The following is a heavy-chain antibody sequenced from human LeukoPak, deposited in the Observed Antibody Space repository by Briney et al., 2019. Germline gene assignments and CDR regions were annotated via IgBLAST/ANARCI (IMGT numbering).Heavy chain of an antibody. CDR2: ISYDGSNK. CDR3: AREREGGTMIVVVKRAFDI. J-gene: IGHJ3*02. D-gene: IGHD3-22*01. Sequence: SGGSLRLSCAASGFTFSSYAMHWVRQAPGKGLEWVAVISYDGSNKYYADSVKGRFTISRDNSKNTLYLQMNSLRAEDTAVYYCAREREGGTMIVVVKRAFDIWGQGTMVTVSS. V-gene: IGHV3-30-3*01. CDR1: GFTFSSYA.